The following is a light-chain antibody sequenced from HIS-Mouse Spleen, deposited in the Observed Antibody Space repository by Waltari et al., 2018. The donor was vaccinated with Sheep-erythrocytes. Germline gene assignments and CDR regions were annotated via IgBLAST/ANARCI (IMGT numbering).Light chain of an antibody. J-gene: IGLJ3*02. Sequence: QSALTQPASVSGSPGQSITISCTGTSSDVGSYNLVSWYQQHPGKAPQLRIYEGSKRPSGVSTRFPGSKSGNTASLTISGLQAEDEADYYCCSYAGSSTPWVFGGGTKLTVL. CDR3: CSYAGSSTPWV. V-gene: IGLV2-23*01. CDR1: SSDVGSYNL. CDR2: EGS.